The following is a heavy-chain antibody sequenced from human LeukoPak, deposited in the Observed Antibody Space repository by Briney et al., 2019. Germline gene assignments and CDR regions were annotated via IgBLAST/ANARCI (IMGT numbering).Heavy chain of an antibody. CDR2: IWYDGSKQ. CDR1: GFTFSRSG. Sequence: GGSLRLSCAASGFTFSRSGMHRVRQAPGKGPEWVAVIWYDGSKQYYTESVKGRFTISRDNSKNTLDLQMSSLRVEDTAVYYCARDTTEGVLSLDVWGQGTTVTVSS. V-gene: IGHV3-33*01. CDR3: ARDTTEGVLSLDV. J-gene: IGHJ6*02. D-gene: IGHD2-8*01.